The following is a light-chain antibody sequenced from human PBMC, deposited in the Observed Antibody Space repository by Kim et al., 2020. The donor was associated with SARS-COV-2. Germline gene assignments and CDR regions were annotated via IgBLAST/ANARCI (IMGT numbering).Light chain of an antibody. CDR1: RSLSGR. V-gene: IGKV3-11*01. CDR2: HAS. J-gene: IGKJ5*01. Sequence: LSPGDRATLSCRALRSLSGRLAWYQLRPGQAPRLLIFHASTRATGFPARFSGSGSGPDYTLTISSPEPEDFAVYYCQQRSALPITFGQGTRLEIK. CDR3: QQRSALPIT.